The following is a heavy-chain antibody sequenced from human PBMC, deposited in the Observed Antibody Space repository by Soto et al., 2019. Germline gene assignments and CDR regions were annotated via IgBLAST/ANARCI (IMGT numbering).Heavy chain of an antibody. CDR3: VRTVMPVGNLPAFDH. CDR1: GGSVSSPKYF. CDR2: IYNNGKT. V-gene: IGHV4-61*01. D-gene: IGHD1-26*01. Sequence: QMQLQESGPGLVKPSETLSLACTVSGGSVSSPKYFWSWIRQPPGKGLEWVAYIYNNGKTNYNPSLKSRATISVDTAKNQCSLKLTSVTGADSAVYFCVRTVMPVGNLPAFDHWGQGVLVTVSS. J-gene: IGHJ4*02.